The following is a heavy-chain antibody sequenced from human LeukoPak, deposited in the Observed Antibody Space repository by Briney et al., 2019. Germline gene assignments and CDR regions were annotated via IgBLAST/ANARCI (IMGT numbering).Heavy chain of an antibody. CDR3: AKPSPILRYFDWSSYVDY. J-gene: IGHJ4*02. CDR2: ISGSGGST. Sequence: RGSLRLSCAASGFTFSSYAMSWVRQAPGKGLEWVSAISGSGGSTYYADSVKGRFTISRDNSKNTLYLQMNSLRAEDTAVYYCAKPSPILRYFDWSSYVDYWGQGTLVTVSS. D-gene: IGHD3-9*01. V-gene: IGHV3-23*01. CDR1: GFTFSSYA.